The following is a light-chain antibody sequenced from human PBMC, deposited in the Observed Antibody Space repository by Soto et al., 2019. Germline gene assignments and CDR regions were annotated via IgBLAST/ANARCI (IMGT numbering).Light chain of an antibody. V-gene: IGLV1-40*01. CDR2: GNS. CDR3: QSYDXSLSGVV. Sequence: QSVLTQPPSVSGAPGQRVXXXXXXXXXXXGAGYDVHWYQQLPGTAPKLLIYGNSNRPSGVPDRFSGSKSGTSASLAITGLQAEDEADYYCQSYDXSLSGVVFGGGTQLTVL. J-gene: IGLJ2*01. CDR1: XXXXGAGYD.